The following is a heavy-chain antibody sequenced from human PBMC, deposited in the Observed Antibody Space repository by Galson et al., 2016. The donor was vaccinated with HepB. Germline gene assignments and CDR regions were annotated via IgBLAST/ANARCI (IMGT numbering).Heavy chain of an antibody. Sequence: SLRLSCATSGFMFSAFEMNWVRQAPGKGLEWLSYVSGGGGTTHYADSVKGRFSISRDNARKSLFLQMNNVRVEDTAVYYCVRDLRGEFDTWGQGTLAIVSS. J-gene: IGHJ5*02. D-gene: IGHD3-10*01. V-gene: IGHV3-48*03. CDR1: GFMFSAFE. CDR2: VSGGGGTT. CDR3: VRDLRGEFDT.